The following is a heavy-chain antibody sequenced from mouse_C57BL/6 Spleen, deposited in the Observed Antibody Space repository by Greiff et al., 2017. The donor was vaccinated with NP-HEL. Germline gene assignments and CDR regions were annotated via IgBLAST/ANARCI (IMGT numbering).Heavy chain of an antibody. J-gene: IGHJ2*01. D-gene: IGHD1-1*01. CDR3: ARIITTVVGNCDY. CDR2: INPSSGYT. V-gene: IGHV1-7*01. Sequence: VQLQQSGAELAKPGASVKLSCKASGYTFTSYWMHWVKQRPGQGLEWIGYINPSSGYTKYNQKFKDKATLTADKSSSTADMQLSSLTYEDSAVYYCARIITTVVGNCDYGGQGTTLTVSS. CDR1: GYTFTSYW.